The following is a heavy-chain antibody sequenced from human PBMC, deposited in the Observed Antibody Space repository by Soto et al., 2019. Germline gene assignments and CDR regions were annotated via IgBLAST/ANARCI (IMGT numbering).Heavy chain of an antibody. Sequence: GGSLRLSCIVSGFSFAGYALAWFRQAPGKGLEWVAAVSGGGGSTYYADSVKGRFSISRDKSGNMVYLQMNSLTAGDTAVYYCAKTQNFTGYYTGFDSWGQGTRVTVSS. D-gene: IGHD3-9*01. J-gene: IGHJ4*02. V-gene: IGHV3-23*01. CDR3: AKTQNFTGYYTGFDS. CDR2: VSGGGGST. CDR1: GFSFAGYA.